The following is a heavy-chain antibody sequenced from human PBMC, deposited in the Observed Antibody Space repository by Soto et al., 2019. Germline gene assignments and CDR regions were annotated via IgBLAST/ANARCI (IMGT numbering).Heavy chain of an antibody. Sequence: QVQLVQSGAEVKKPGASVKVSCKASGYTFTSYGISWVRQAPGQGLEWMGWISAYNGNTSYAQKLQGRVTMTTDTSTSTAYMELRSLRSDDTAVYYLACGAIFGVATPYGMDVWGQGTTVTVSS. J-gene: IGHJ6*02. CDR2: ISAYNGNT. CDR3: ACGAIFGVATPYGMDV. CDR1: GYTFTSYG. D-gene: IGHD3-3*01. V-gene: IGHV1-18*04.